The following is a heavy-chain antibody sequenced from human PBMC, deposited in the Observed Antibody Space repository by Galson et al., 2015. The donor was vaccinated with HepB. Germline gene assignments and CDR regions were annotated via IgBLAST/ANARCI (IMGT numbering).Heavy chain of an antibody. Sequence: SVKVSCKASGGTFSSYAISWVRQAPGQGLEWMGGIIPIFGTANYAQKFQGRVTITADESTSTAYMELSSLRSEDTAVYYCAREGGQDFWSGYYAHYYYYGMDVWGQGTTVTVSS. CDR1: GGTFSSYA. V-gene: IGHV1-69*13. CDR3: AREGGQDFWSGYYAHYYYYGMDV. D-gene: IGHD3-3*01. J-gene: IGHJ6*02. CDR2: IIPIFGTA.